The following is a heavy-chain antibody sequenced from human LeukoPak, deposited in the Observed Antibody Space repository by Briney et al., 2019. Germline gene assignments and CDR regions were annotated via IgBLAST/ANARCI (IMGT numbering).Heavy chain of an antibody. CDR1: GFTFSSYA. CDR3: ARDRGGWLTGNAFDI. V-gene: IGHV3-30*04. Sequence: EPGGSLRLSCAASGFTFSSYAMHWVRQAPGGGLECVAVIWYDGNNKDCADSVKSRFSISRDNYYKMLYLQMNSLRAEDTAVYYCARDRGGWLTGNAFDIWGQGTMVTVSS. CDR2: IWYDGNNK. J-gene: IGHJ3*02. D-gene: IGHD3-9*01.